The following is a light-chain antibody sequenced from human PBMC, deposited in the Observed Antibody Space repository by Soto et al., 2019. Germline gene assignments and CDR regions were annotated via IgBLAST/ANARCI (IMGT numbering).Light chain of an antibody. J-gene: IGLJ1*01. Sequence: QSVLAQPPSASGTPGQRVTISCSGSSSNIGSNTVNWYQQLPGTAPKLMIYEVTNRPSGVSNRFSGSKSGNTASLTISGLQAEDEADYYCSSYTSSNTYVFGSGTKVTVL. CDR3: SSYTSSNTYV. V-gene: IGLV1-44*01. CDR1: SSNIGSNT. CDR2: EVT.